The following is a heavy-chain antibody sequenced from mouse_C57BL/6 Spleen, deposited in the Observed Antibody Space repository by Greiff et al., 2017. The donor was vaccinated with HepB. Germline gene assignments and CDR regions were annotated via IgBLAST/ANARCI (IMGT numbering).Heavy chain of an antibody. D-gene: IGHD2-4*01. V-gene: IGHV1-50*01. CDR3: ARRGDYQYYFDY. CDR2: IDPSDSYT. CDR1: GYTFTSYW. J-gene: IGHJ2*01. Sequence: QVQLQQPGAELVKPGASVKLSCKASGYTFTSYWMQWVKQRPGQGLEWIGEIDPSDSYTNYNQKFKGKATLTVDTSSSTAYMQLSSLTSEDSAVYYCARRGDYQYYFDYWGQGTTLTVSS.